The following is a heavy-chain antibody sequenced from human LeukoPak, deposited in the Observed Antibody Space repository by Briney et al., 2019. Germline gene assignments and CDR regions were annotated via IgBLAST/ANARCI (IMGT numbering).Heavy chain of an antibody. CDR2: ISAYNGNT. CDR3: ARDESYGSGSYYNL. V-gene: IGHV1-18*01. CDR1: GYTFTSYG. D-gene: IGHD3-10*01. Sequence: ASVKVSCKASGYTFTSYGISWVRQAPGQGLEWMGWISAYNGNTNYAQKLQGRVTMTTDASTSTAYMELRSLRSDDTAVYYCARDESYGSGSYYNLWGQGTLVTVSS. J-gene: IGHJ5*02.